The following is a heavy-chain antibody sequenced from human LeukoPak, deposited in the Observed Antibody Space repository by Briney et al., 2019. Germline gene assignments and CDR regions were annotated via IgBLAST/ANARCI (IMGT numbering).Heavy chain of an antibody. V-gene: IGHV3-21*01. D-gene: IGHD5-12*01. Sequence: PGGSLRLSCAASGFTFSSYSMNWVRQAPGKGLEWVSSISSSSSYIYYADSVKGRFTISRDNAKNSLYLQMNSLRAEDTAVYYCASGFIVATTRDAFDIWGQGTMVTVSS. CDR3: ASGFIVATTRDAFDI. CDR1: GFTFSSYS. J-gene: IGHJ3*02. CDR2: ISSSSSYI.